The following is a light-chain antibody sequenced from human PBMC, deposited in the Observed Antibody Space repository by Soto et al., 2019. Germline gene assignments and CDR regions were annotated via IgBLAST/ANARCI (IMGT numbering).Light chain of an antibody. J-gene: IGKJ1*01. CDR2: XXS. Sequence: DIQMTQSPSTLSASVGDRVTITCRASESIDSWLAWHQQKPGXAXKXXIXXXSSLESGVPSRFSGSGFGTEFTLTISSLQPDDFATYYCQQYNSYRAFGQGTKVDIK. CDR3: QQYNSYRA. V-gene: IGKV1-5*03. CDR1: ESIDSW.